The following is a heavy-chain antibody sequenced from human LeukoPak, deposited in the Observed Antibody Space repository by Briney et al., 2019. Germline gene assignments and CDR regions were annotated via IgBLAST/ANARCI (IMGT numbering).Heavy chain of an antibody. CDR2: TYYSGST. CDR1: GGSISSYY. J-gene: IGHJ4*02. D-gene: IGHD1-14*01. Sequence: RSSETLSLTCTVSGGSISSYYWSWIRQPPGKGLEWIGYTYYSGSTNYNPSLRSRVTISVDTSKNQFSLKLSSVTAADTAVYYCASQPAGGPFDYWGQGTLVTVSS. V-gene: IGHV4-59*01. CDR3: ASQPAGGPFDY.